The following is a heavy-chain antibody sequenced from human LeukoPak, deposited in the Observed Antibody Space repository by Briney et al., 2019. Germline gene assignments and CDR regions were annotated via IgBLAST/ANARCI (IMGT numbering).Heavy chain of an antibody. CDR3: ASSSWSSEYFHY. CDR2: FYSGGST. J-gene: IGHJ1*01. D-gene: IGHD6-13*01. V-gene: IGHV3-66*01. CDR1: GFTFSSVY. Sequence: GGSLRLSCAAPGFTFSSVYMSWVRQAPGKGLEWVSVFYSGGSTRYADSVKGRFTISRDNSKNTLYLQLNSLRAEDTAVYFCASSSWSSEYFHYWGQGTLVTVSS.